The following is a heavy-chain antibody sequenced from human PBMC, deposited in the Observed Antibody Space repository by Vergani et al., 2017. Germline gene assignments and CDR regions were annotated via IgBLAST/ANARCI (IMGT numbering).Heavy chain of an antibody. CDR2: FDPEHGEV. D-gene: IGHD3-22*01. CDR3: AIMTDYYDSSGYYLDY. Sequence: QVQLVQSGSEVRKPGASVKVSCQVSGYSLTELNIHWVRQAPGKGLEWMGGFDPEHGEVTFAHHIQGRVTMTEDRSTDTAYMELSSLRPEDTALYYCAIMTDYYDSSGYYLDYWGQGTLVTVSS. CDR1: GYSLTELN. J-gene: IGHJ4*02. V-gene: IGHV1-24*01.